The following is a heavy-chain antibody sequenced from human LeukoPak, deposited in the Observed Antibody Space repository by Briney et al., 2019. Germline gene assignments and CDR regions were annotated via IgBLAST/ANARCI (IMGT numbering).Heavy chain of an antibody. V-gene: IGHV1-2*02. J-gene: IGHJ4*02. CDR2: INPNSGGT. D-gene: IGHD2-2*01. Sequence: ASVKVSCKASGYTFTSYYMHWVRQAPGQGLEWMGWINPNSGGTNYAQKFQGRVTMTRDTSISTAYMELSRLRSDDTAVYYCARGLSVVVPAANLYCGQGTLVTVSS. CDR1: GYTFTSYY. CDR3: ARGLSVVVPAANLY.